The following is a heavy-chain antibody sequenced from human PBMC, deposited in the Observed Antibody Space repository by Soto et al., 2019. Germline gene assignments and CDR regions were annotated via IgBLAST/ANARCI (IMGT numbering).Heavy chain of an antibody. CDR1: GFTXTDSS. CDR2: IVVGNGNT. V-gene: IGHV1-58*01. D-gene: IGHD3-3*01. J-gene: IGHJ3*02. CDR3: AATTHHDFWSGYFTGVAFDI. Sequence: SXKVSFEASGFTXTDSSVKLVRQARGQPLEWIGYIVVGNGNTNFAQRFQERVTFSSDKSRGTAYMELRSLRSEDTAVYYFAATTHHDFWSGYFTGVAFDIWGQGTKCTVSS.